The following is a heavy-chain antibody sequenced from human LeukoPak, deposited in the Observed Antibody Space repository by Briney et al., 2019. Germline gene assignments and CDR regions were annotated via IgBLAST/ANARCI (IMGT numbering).Heavy chain of an antibody. Sequence: PSETLSLTCTVSGYSISSGYYWGWIRQPPGKGLEWIGSIYHSGSTYYNPSLKSRVTISVDTSKNQFSLKLSSVTAADTAVYYCARDGSYEPFDYWGQGTLVTVSS. V-gene: IGHV4-38-2*02. D-gene: IGHD5-18*01. CDR2: IYHSGST. CDR1: GYSISSGYY. J-gene: IGHJ4*02. CDR3: ARDGSYEPFDY.